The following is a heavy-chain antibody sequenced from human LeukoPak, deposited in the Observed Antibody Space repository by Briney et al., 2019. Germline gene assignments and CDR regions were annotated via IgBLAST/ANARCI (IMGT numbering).Heavy chain of an antibody. V-gene: IGHV1-8*01. CDR2: MNPNSGNT. CDR3: ARSLAVAGTLGLDAFDI. D-gene: IGHD6-19*01. J-gene: IGHJ3*02. Sequence: ASVKVSCKASGYTFTSYDINWVRQATGQGLEWMGWMNPNSGNTGYAQKFQGRVTMTRNTSISTAYMELSSLRSEDTAVYYCARSLAVAGTLGLDAFDIWGQGTMVTVSS. CDR1: GYTFTSYD.